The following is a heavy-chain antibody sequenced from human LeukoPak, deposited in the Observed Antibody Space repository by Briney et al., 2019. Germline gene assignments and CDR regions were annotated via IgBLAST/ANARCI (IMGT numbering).Heavy chain of an antibody. V-gene: IGHV3-23*01. D-gene: IGHD5-18*01. CDR1: GVTFSRYA. CDR3: AKDIAQGYTFGSIEQDY. J-gene: IGHJ4*02. Sequence: GGSLRLSCAASGVTFSRYAMSWVRQAPGNGLEWVSAISESGTGTYYADSVKGRFTISRDNSKNTLSLQMNSLRAEDTAVYYCAKDIAQGYTFGSIEQDYWGQGTLVTVSS. CDR2: ISESGTGT.